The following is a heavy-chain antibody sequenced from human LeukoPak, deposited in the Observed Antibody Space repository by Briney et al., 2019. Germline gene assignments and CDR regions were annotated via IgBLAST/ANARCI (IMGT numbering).Heavy chain of an antibody. Sequence: ASVKVSCKASGGTFSSYAISWVRQAPGQGLEWMGGIIPIFGTANYAQKFQGRVTITADESTSTAYMELSSLRSEDTAVYYCASLGPYSGNFGGFDYWGQGTLVTVSS. CDR1: GGTFSSYA. CDR2: IIPIFGTA. CDR3: ASLGPYSGNFGGFDY. D-gene: IGHD1-26*01. J-gene: IGHJ4*02. V-gene: IGHV1-69*13.